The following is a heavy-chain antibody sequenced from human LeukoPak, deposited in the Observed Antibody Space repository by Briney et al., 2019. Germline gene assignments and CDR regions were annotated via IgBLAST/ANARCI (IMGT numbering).Heavy chain of an antibody. Sequence: ASVKVSCKASGYTFTSYGISWVRQAPGQGLEWMGWISAYNGNTNYAQKLQGRVTMTTDTSTSTAYMELRSLRSDDTAVYYCAREGDCSSTSCYENWFDPWGQGTLVTVSS. CDR3: AREGDCSSTSCYENWFDP. J-gene: IGHJ5*02. CDR1: GYTFTSYG. D-gene: IGHD2-2*01. V-gene: IGHV1-18*01. CDR2: ISAYNGNT.